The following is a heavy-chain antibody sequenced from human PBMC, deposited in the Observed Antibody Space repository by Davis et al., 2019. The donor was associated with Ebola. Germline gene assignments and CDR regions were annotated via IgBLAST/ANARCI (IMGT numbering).Heavy chain of an antibody. J-gene: IGHJ6*02. Sequence: SETLSLTCAVYGGSFSGYYWSWIRQPPGKGLEWIGEINHSGSTNYNPSLKSRVTISVDTSKNQFSLKLSSVTAADTAVYYCARETTVTTFGYYGMDVWGQGTTVTVSS. CDR1: GGSFSGYY. CDR3: ARETTVTTFGYYGMDV. D-gene: IGHD4-17*01. V-gene: IGHV4-34*01. CDR2: INHSGST.